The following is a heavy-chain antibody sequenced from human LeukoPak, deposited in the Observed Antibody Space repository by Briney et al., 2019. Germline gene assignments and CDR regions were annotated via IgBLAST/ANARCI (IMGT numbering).Heavy chain of an antibody. D-gene: IGHD3-10*01. CDR2: ITAGGGST. CDR1: GFTFSSYA. J-gene: IGHJ4*02. Sequence: PGGSLRLSCAASGFTFSSYAMSWVRQAPGKGLECVSIITAGGGSTYYADSVKGRFTISRDNAKNTLYLQMNSLRVEDTALFYCAKGLYASGSYPFDYWGQGTLVTVSS. CDR3: AKGLYASGSYPFDY. V-gene: IGHV3-23*01.